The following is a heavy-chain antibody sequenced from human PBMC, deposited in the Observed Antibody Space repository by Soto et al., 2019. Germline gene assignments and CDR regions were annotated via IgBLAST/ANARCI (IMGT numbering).Heavy chain of an antibody. Sequence: QVQLVQSGAEVKKPGASVKVSCKASGYTFTAYVMHWVRQAPGQRLEWMGWINAGNGNTKYSQKLQGRVTITRDTAASTAYMELSLRSKDTAVYFCAREFPKYGSWSYWVDACDMWGQGTMVSVSS. D-gene: IGHD3-10*01. CDR3: AREFPKYGSWSYWVDACDM. CDR1: GYTFTAYV. CDR2: INAGNGNT. J-gene: IGHJ3*02. V-gene: IGHV1-3*01.